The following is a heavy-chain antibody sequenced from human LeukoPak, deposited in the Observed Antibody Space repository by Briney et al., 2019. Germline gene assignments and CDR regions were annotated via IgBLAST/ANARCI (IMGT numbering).Heavy chain of an antibody. Sequence: GGSLRLSCAASGFTFSSYSMNWARQAPGKGLEWVASINHNGNVNYYVDSVKGRFTISRDNAKNSLYLQMSNLSAEDTAVYFCARGGGLDVWGQGATVTVSS. CDR1: GFTFSSYS. D-gene: IGHD3-16*01. V-gene: IGHV3-7*03. CDR3: ARGGGLDV. CDR2: INHNGNVN. J-gene: IGHJ6*02.